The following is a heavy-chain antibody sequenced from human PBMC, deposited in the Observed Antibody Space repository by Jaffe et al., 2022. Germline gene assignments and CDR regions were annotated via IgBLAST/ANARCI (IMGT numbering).Heavy chain of an antibody. CDR3: AKSYSGSGSSLDY. V-gene: IGHV3-30*02. J-gene: IGHJ4*02. Sequence: QVQLVESGGGVVQPGGSLRLSCAASAFTFSGFGMHWVRQAPGKGPEWVAFIWYDGTKKYYADSVKGRFTISRDNSKNTLYLQMDSLRPDDTAVYYCAKSYSGSGSSLDYWGQGTLVTVSS. CDR2: IWYDGTKK. CDR1: AFTFSGFG. D-gene: IGHD3-10*01.